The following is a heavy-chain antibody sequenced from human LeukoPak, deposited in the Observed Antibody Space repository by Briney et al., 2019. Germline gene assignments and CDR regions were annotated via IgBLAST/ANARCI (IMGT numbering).Heavy chain of an antibody. D-gene: IGHD3/OR15-3a*01. V-gene: IGHV3-23*01. CDR2: IGGSGYTT. Sequence: PGGSLRLSCAASGFTFSNYDMIWVRKAPGKGLEWILNIGGSGYTTYYADSVKARFTISRDNSKNAVYLQMNSLKADDTAVYYCAKRDASRGLGYYYMDVWGKGTTVTVSS. J-gene: IGHJ6*03. CDR3: AKRDASRGLGYYYMDV. CDR1: GFTFSNYD.